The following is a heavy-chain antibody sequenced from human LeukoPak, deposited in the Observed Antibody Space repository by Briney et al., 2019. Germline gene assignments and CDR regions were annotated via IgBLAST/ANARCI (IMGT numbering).Heavy chain of an antibody. J-gene: IGHJ4*02. Sequence: SVKVSCKASGGTFSSYAISWVRQAPGQGLEWMGRINPNSGGTNYAQKFQGRVTMTRDTSISTAYMELSRLRSDDTAVYYCARESRYSGYDRSFDYWGQGTLVTVSS. CDR2: INPNSGGT. CDR1: GGTFSSYA. CDR3: ARESRYSGYDRSFDY. D-gene: IGHD5-12*01. V-gene: IGHV1-2*06.